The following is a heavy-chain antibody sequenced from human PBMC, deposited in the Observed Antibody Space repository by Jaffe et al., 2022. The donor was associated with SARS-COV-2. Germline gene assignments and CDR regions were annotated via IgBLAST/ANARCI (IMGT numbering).Heavy chain of an antibody. V-gene: IGHV3-23*01. CDR1: GFTFSSYA. CDR3: AKDSQALDYDSSGYPEYFQH. Sequence: EVQLLESGGGLVQPGGSLRLSCAASGFTFSSYAMSWVRQAPGKGLEWVSAISGSGGSTYYADSVKGRFTISRDNSKNTLYLQMNSLRAEDTAVYYCAKDSQALDYDSSGYPEYFQHWGQGTLVTVSS. CDR2: ISGSGGST. D-gene: IGHD3-22*01. J-gene: IGHJ1*01.